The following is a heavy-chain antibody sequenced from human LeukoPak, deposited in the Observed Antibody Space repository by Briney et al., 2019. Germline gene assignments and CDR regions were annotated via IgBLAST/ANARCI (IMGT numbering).Heavy chain of an antibody. Sequence: PGGSLRLSCAASGFTFSSHGMSWVRQAPGKGLEWVSGISDSGGSTYYADSVKGRFTISRDNSKNTLYLQLNSLRAEDTAVYYCAKVAYSSSWYYFDYWGQGTLVTVSS. CDR2: ISDSGGST. CDR1: GFTFSSHG. D-gene: IGHD6-13*01. V-gene: IGHV3-23*01. CDR3: AKVAYSSSWYYFDY. J-gene: IGHJ4*02.